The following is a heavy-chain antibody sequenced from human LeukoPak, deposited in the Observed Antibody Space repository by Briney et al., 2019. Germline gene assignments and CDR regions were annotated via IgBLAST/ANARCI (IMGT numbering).Heavy chain of an antibody. Sequence: ASVKVSCKGSGGTFSSYAISWVRQAAGQGLEWMGRIIAIFGRAHLAQKFQGRVAITTDEYTRTAYMELSSLRSEDTAVYYCARGYDYGDAPPFFDYWGQGTLVTVSS. V-gene: IGHV1-69*05. CDR1: GGTFSSYA. CDR2: IIAIFGRA. D-gene: IGHD4-17*01. CDR3: ARGYDYGDAPPFFDY. J-gene: IGHJ4*02.